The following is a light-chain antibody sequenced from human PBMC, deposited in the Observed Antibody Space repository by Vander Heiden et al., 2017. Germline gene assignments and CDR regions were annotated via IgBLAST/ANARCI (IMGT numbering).Light chain of an antibody. Sequence: QSAMTQPPSASGSPGQPVTISCTGTSSDVGGYNFVAWDQHHPGKAPKLLIYEVNKRPSVVPDRFAGSKSDNTASLTVSGLQAEDEADYYCSSYAGSITWVFGGGTKLTVL. CDR3: SSYAGSITWV. V-gene: IGLV2-8*01. J-gene: IGLJ3*02. CDR1: SSDVGGYNF. CDR2: EVN.